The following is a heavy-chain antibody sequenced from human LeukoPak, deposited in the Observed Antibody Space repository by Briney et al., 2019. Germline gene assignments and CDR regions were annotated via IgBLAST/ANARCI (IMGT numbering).Heavy chain of an antibody. V-gene: IGHV4-59*08. D-gene: IGHD2-15*01. J-gene: IGHJ5*02. CDR3: ARGGYCSGGSCLNWFDP. CDR1: GGSISSYY. CDR2: IYYSGST. Sequence: SETLSLTCTVSGGSISSYYWSWIRQPPGKGLEWIGYIYYSGSTNYNPSLKSRVTISVDTSKNQFSLKLSSVTAADTAVYYCARGGYCSGGSCLNWFDPWGQGTLVTVSS.